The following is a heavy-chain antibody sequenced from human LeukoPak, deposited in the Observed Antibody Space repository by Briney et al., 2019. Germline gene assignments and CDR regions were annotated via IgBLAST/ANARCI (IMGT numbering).Heavy chain of an antibody. CDR1: GGSISSGSYY. J-gene: IGHJ4*02. V-gene: IGHV4-61*02. CDR2: IYTSGST. Sequence: SQTLSLTCTVSGGSISSGSYYWSWIRQPAGKGLEWIGRIYTSGSTNYNPSLKSRVTISVDTSKNQFSLKLSSVTAADTAVYYCARLSTGYYFDYWGQGTLVTVSS. D-gene: IGHD1-1*01. CDR3: ARLSTGYYFDY.